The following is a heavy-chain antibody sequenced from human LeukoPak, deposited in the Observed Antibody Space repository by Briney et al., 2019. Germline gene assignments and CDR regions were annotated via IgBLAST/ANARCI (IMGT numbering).Heavy chain of an antibody. CDR1: GSTISSYY. CDR3: ARHSRHGSGSGFDY. V-gene: IGHV4-59*08. D-gene: IGHD3-10*01. CDR2: IYYSGST. J-gene: IGHJ4*02. Sequence: SETLSLTCTVSGSTISSYYWSWIRQPPGKGLEWIGYIYYSGSTNYNPSLKSRVTTSVDTSKNQFSLKLSSVTAADTAVYYCARHSRHGSGSGFDYWGQGTLVTVSS.